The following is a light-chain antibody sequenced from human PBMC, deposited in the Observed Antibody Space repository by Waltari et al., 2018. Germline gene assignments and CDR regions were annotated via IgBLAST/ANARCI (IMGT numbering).Light chain of an antibody. CDR1: ESVGNS. CDR2: DAS. V-gene: IGKV3-11*01. J-gene: IGKJ2*01. CDR3: QQRSSPVPFI. Sequence: VLTQYPATLSLSPGERATLSCRASESVGNSVAWYQQKPGQAPRLIIYDASNRATGIPARFSGSGSGTDFTLTISRLEPEDFAVYRCQQRSSPVPFIFGQGTKLDIK.